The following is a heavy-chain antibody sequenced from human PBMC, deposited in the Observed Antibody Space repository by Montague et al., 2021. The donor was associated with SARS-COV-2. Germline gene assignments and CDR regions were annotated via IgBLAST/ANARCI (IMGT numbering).Heavy chain of an antibody. J-gene: IGHJ6*02. CDR1: GASINNGRYY. D-gene: IGHD1-7*01. CDR2: IYTSGNT. V-gene: IGHV4-61*02. CDR3: ARARITGTTKDYYGMDV. Sequence: TLSLTCTVSGASINNGRYYWSWIRQPAGKGPEWIGRIYTSGNTNYNPSLKSRVSMLVDTSKNQLSLKLSSVTAADTAIYYCARARITGTTKDYYGMDVWGQGTTVTVS.